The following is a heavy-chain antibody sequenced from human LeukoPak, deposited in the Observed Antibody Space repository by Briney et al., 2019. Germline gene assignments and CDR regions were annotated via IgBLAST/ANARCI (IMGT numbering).Heavy chain of an antibody. CDR3: ARDQGTMVRAVDY. Sequence: GASVKVSCKASGGTFSSYAISCVRQAPGQGLEWMGWINPNSGGTNYAQKFQGRVTMTRDTSISTAYMELSRLRSDDTAVYYCARDQGTMVRAVDYWGQGTLVTVSS. CDR1: GGTFSSYA. CDR2: INPNSGGT. D-gene: IGHD3-10*01. J-gene: IGHJ4*02. V-gene: IGHV1-2*02.